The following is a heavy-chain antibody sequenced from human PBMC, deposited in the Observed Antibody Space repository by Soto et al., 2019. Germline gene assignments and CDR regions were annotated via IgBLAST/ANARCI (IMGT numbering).Heavy chain of an antibody. J-gene: IGHJ6*02. Sequence: QVQLVESGGGVVQPGRSLRLSCAASGFTFSSYAMHWVRQAPGKGLEWVAVISYDGSNKYYADSVKGRFTISRDNSKNTLYLQMNSRRAEDTAVYYCARYSERLVTATPGVWGQGTTVTVSS. CDR2: ISYDGSNK. CDR3: ARYSERLVTATPGV. D-gene: IGHD2-21*02. V-gene: IGHV3-30-3*01. CDR1: GFTFSSYA.